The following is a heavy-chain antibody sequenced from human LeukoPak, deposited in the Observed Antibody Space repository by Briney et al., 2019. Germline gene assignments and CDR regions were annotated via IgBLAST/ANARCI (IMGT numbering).Heavy chain of an antibody. Sequence: SETLSLTCTVSGGSISRGGYYWSWIRQHPGKGLEWIGYIYYSGSTYYNPSLKSRVTISVDTSKNQFSLKLSSVTAADTAVYYCARDSGDWFDPWGQGTLVTVSS. V-gene: IGHV4-31*03. D-gene: IGHD3-10*01. CDR1: GGSISRGGYY. CDR2: IYYSGST. J-gene: IGHJ5*02. CDR3: ARDSGDWFDP.